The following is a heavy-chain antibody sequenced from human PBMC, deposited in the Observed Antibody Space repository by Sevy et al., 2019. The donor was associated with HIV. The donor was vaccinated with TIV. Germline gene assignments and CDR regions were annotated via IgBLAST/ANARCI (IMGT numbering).Heavy chain of an antibody. Sequence: GSLRLSCAASGFSFSSNSMVWVRQAPGKGLEWISYISGGSVTIYYADSVKGRFTISRDNAKKSVYLEMNSLRVEDTAVYYCARDWWDSYGYHWLDPWGQGTLVTVSS. D-gene: IGHD5-18*01. J-gene: IGHJ5*02. CDR3: ARDWWDSYGYHWLDP. V-gene: IGHV3-48*01. CDR2: ISGGSVTI. CDR1: GFSFSSNS.